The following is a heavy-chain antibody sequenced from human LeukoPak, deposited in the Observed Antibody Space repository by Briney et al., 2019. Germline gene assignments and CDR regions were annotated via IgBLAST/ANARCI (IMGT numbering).Heavy chain of an antibody. CDR1: GXTFTKSW. CDR3: ARLHFGAGGN. D-gene: IGHD2-8*02. CDR2: INPADSHT. Sequence: RGESLKISFQGSGXTFTKSWVGWARQMPGKGLEWVGLINPADSHTRLSPSLQGQVTMSADKSISTAYLQWISLKASDTAIYFCARLHFGAGGNWGQGTLVTVSS. J-gene: IGHJ4*02. V-gene: IGHV5-51*01.